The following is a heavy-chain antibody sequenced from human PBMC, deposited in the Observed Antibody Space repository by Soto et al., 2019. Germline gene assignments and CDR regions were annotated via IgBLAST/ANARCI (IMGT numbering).Heavy chain of an antibody. Sequence: SETLSLTCTVSGGSISSYYWSWIRQPPGKGLEWIGYIYYSGSTHYNPSLKSRVTISVDTSKNQFSLKLSSVTAADTAVYYCARTNYVSDFDYWGQGTLVTVSS. CDR2: IYYSGST. CDR3: ARTNYVSDFDY. D-gene: IGHD3-16*01. V-gene: IGHV4-59*01. CDR1: GGSISSYY. J-gene: IGHJ4*02.